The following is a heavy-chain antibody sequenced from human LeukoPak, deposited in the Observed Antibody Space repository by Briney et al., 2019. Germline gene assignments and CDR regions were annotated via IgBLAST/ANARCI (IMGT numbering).Heavy chain of an antibody. V-gene: IGHV1-2*02. D-gene: IGHD3-16*01. CDR3: ARDGGGRDY. CDR2: INPNSGGT. CDR1: GYTFTGYY. J-gene: IGHJ4*02. Sequence: ASVNVSCKASGYTFTGYYMHWVRQAPGQGLEWMGWINPNSGGTNYAQKFQGRVTMTRDTSISTAYMELSSLRSEDTAVYYCARDGGGRDYWGQGTLVTVSS.